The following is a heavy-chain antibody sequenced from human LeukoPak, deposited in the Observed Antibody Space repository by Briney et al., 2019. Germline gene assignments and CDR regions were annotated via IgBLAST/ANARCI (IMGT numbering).Heavy chain of an antibody. Sequence: SETLSLTCTVSGGSISSYYWSWIRQPPGKGLEWIGYIYYSGSTNYNPSLKSRVTISVDTSKNQFSLKLSSVTAADTAVYYCARNIAVAGVPYFDYWGQGTLVTVSS. CDR1: GGSISSYY. CDR3: ARNIAVAGVPYFDY. D-gene: IGHD6-19*01. V-gene: IGHV4-59*01. CDR2: IYYSGST. J-gene: IGHJ4*02.